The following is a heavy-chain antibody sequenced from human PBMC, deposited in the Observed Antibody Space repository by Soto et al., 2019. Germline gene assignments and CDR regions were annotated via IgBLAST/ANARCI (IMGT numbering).Heavy chain of an antibody. Sequence: QVQLVESGGGVVQPGRSLRLSCAASGFTFSSYGMHWVRQAPGKGLEWVSVISYDGSNKYYADSVKGRFTISRHNSKNPLYLQMNSLRAEDTAVYYCAKGPYSSSWYQYSQHWGQGTLVTVSS. CDR1: GFTFSSYG. D-gene: IGHD6-13*01. CDR3: AKGPYSSSWYQYSQH. V-gene: IGHV3-30*18. CDR2: ISYDGSNK. J-gene: IGHJ1*01.